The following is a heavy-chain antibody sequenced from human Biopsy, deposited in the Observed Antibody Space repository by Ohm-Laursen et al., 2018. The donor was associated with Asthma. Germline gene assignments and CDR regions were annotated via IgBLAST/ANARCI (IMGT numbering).Heavy chain of an antibody. V-gene: IGHV1-3*01. D-gene: IGHD3-9*01. CDR3: ARTYYDFLTGQVKDVFGV. CDR1: GYTFIHFA. J-gene: IGHJ3*01. Sequence: GAPVKVSCKASGYTFIHFAIHWVRQAPGQRLEWMGWINAGDGNTKYSQKFQGRVTITRDTSASTAYMDLRSLRSEDTATYYCARTYYDFLTGQVKDVFGVWGQGTMVTVSS. CDR2: INAGDGNT.